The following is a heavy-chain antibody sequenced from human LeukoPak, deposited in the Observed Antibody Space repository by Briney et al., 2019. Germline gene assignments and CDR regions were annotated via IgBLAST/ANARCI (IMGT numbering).Heavy chain of an antibody. Sequence: GGSLRLSCAASGFTFSTYGMTWVRQAPGKGLEWVSSISGSGGSTYYADSVKGRFTISRDNSKNTLYLQMNSLRAEDTAVYYCAGTSSGPERRGMDVWGQGATVTVSS. D-gene: IGHD6-19*01. CDR1: GFTFSTYG. CDR3: AGTSSGPERRGMDV. CDR2: ISGSGGST. V-gene: IGHV3-23*01. J-gene: IGHJ6*02.